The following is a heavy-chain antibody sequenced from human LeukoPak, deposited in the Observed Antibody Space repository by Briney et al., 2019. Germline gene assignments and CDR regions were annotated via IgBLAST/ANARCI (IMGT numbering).Heavy chain of an antibody. D-gene: IGHD2-15*01. V-gene: IGHV3-7*01. CDR2: TKQDGSEK. CDR3: ARARRGYCSGGSCYRGLNYFDY. J-gene: IGHJ4*02. CDR1: GCTFSSYG. Sequence: GGSLRLSCAASGCTFSSYGMSWVRKAPGQGLGWVANTKQDGSEKNYVDSVKGRFTISRDNAKNSLYLQMNSLRAEDTAVYYCARARRGYCSGGSCYRGLNYFDYWGQGTLVTVSS.